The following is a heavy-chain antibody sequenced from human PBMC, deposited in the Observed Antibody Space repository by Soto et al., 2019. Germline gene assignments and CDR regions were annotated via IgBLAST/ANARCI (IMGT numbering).Heavy chain of an antibody. J-gene: IGHJ5*02. V-gene: IGHV4-59*01. CDR3: ARGPSVGWPENWCDP. D-gene: IGHD2-15*01. Sequence: QVQLQESGPGLVKPSETLSLTCTVSGGSISSYYWSWIRQPPGQGLEWIGYIYYSGSTNYNPSLTSRVIISVDKSKYQFSLKLSAVTAANTALYYFARGPSVGWPENWCDPWGQGTLVTVAS. CDR1: GGSISSYY. CDR2: IYYSGST.